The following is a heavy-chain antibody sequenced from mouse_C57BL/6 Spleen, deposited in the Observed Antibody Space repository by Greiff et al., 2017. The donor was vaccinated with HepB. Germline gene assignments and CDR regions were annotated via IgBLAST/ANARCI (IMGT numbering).Heavy chain of an antibody. J-gene: IGHJ2*01. CDR1: GYTFTSYT. D-gene: IGHD1-1*01. V-gene: IGHV1-4*01. CDR3: ATFITTVVDYFDY. Sequence: VQLQQSGAELARPGASVKMSCKASGYTFTSYTMHWVKQRPGQGLEWIGYINPSSGYTKYNQKFKDKATLTADKSSSTAYMQLSSLTSEDSAVYYCATFITTVVDYFDYWGQGTTLTVSS. CDR2: INPSSGYT.